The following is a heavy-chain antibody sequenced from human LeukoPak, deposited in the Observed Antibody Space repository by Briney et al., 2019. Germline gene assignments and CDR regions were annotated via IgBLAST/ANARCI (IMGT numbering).Heavy chain of an antibody. CDR3: AGGYGSSWSFDH. J-gene: IGHJ4*02. CDR2: MHHSGSS. Sequence: PSETLSLTCSVSGVSIKSYYWNWVGQSPGRRLEWIGYMHHSGSSHYNPFLKSRVSISLDTSKNQFYLRVSSVTAADTAVYYCAGGYGSSWSFDHWGQGTLATVSS. V-gene: IGHV4-59*01. CDR1: GVSIKSYY. D-gene: IGHD2-2*01.